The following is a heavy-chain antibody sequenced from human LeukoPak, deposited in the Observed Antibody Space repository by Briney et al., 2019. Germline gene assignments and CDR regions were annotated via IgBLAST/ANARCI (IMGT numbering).Heavy chain of an antibody. CDR3: SSSTAIGY. Sequence: RGSLRLSCAASGSTFSNYEMNWVRQAPGKGLEWVSYISSSGRTIYYADSVKGRFTISRDNAKNSLYLQMSSLRTEDTAVYYCSSSTAIGYWGQGTLVTVSS. CDR2: ISSSGRTI. J-gene: IGHJ4*02. V-gene: IGHV3-48*03. CDR1: GSTFSNYE.